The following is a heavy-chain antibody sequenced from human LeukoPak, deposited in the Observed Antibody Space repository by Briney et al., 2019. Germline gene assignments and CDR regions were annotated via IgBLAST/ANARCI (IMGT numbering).Heavy chain of an antibody. V-gene: IGHV3-30*04. CDR1: GFTFSSYA. D-gene: IGHD3-10*01. CDR3: ARGHRPLHIITMVRV. J-gene: IGHJ4*02. CDR2: ISYDGSNR. Sequence: GRSLRLSCAASGFTFSSYAMRWVRQAPGKGLEWVAVISYDGSNRYYADSVKGRFTISRDNSKNTLYLQMNSLRAEDTAVYYCARGHRPLHIITMVRVWGQGTLVTVSS.